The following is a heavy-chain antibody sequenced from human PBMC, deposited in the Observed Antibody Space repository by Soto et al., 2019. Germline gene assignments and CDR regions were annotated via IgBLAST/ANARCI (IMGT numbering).Heavy chain of an antibody. CDR1: GYSISSSNW. J-gene: IGHJ4*02. CDR3: ARREIQGPIDY. V-gene: IGHV4-28*01. Sequence: QVQLQESGPGLVKPSDTLSLTCAVSGYSISSSNWWGWIRQPPGKGLEWIGYFDYSGTTYYNPSLKSRVTMSVDTSKNQFSLKLTSVTAVDTAVYYCARREIQGPIDYWGQGTLVTVSS. CDR2: FDYSGTT. D-gene: IGHD1-26*01.